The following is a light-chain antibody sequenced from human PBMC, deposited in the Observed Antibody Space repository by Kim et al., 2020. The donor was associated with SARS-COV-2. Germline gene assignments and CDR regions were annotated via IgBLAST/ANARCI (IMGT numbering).Light chain of an antibody. Sequence: AAVGDRVPITCRASQSIGGWWAWYQQKPGKAPKLLIYDASSVESGVPSRFSGSGSGTEFTLTISSLQPDDSATYDCQHHSTYPITFGQGTRLEIK. CDR1: QSIGGW. J-gene: IGKJ5*01. CDR3: QHHSTYPIT. V-gene: IGKV1-5*01. CDR2: DAS.